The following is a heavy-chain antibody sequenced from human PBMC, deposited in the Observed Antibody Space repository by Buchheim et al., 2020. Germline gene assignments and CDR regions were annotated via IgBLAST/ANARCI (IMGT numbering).Heavy chain of an antibody. D-gene: IGHD4/OR15-4a*01. Sequence: QVQLVESGGGVVQPGGSLRLSCAASGFTFKTYGMHWVRQAPGTGLEWVAVVWHGGYVKDYARFVEGRFTVSRDNSTHTLYLQLNSLRVEDTAVYYCARDRGADAPIDYWGQG. J-gene: IGHJ4*02. CDR1: GFTFKTYG. CDR3: ARDRGADAPIDY. V-gene: IGHV3-33*01. CDR2: VWHGGYVK.